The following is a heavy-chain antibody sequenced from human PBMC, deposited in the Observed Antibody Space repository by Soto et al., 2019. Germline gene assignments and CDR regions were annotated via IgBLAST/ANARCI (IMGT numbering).Heavy chain of an antibody. CDR2: IYHSGST. V-gene: IGHV4-4*02. CDR1: SDFISTSTW. Sequence: SETLSLTCAVSSDFISTSTWWSWVRQPPGRGLEWIGEIYHSGSTNCNPSLKSRVTISVDKTKNQFSLNLSSVTAADTAVYYCASSPGSLAGDYWGQGTLVTVSS. D-gene: IGHD2-15*01. J-gene: IGHJ4*02. CDR3: ASSPGSLAGDY.